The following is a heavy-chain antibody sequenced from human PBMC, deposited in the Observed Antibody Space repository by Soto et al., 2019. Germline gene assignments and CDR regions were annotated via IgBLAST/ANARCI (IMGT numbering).Heavy chain of an antibody. V-gene: IGHV1-2*02. CDR1: GYTFTGYY. CDR2: INPNSGGT. CDR3: ARTYDFWSWGYYSYAMDV. J-gene: IGHJ6*02. Sequence: GASVKVSCKASGYTFTGYYMHWVRQAPGQGLEWMGWINPNSGGTNYAQKFQGRVTMTRDTSISTAYMELSRLRSDDTAVYYCARTYDFWSWGYYSYAMDVWGQGNKVTVSS. D-gene: IGHD3-3*01.